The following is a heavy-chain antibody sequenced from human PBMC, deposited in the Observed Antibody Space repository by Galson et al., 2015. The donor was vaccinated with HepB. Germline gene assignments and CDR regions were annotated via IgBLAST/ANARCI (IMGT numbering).Heavy chain of an antibody. CDR3: TTDVYFSSYWSWIDP. J-gene: IGHJ5*02. CDR2: IKSKTDGGTT. V-gene: IGHV3-15*01. D-gene: IGHD6-19*01. CDR1: GFSFSKAW. Sequence: SLRLSCAASGFSFSKAWMSWVRQAPGRGLEWVGHIKSKTDGGTTDYAAPVKGRFTISRDDSKDTLYLQMNSLKTDDTAVYYCTTDVYFSSYWSWIDPWGQGTLVTVSS.